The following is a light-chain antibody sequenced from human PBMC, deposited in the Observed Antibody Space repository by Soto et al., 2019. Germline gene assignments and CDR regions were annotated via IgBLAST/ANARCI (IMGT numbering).Light chain of an antibody. CDR1: QDISNY. Sequence: DIQMTQSPSSLSASVGDRVTITCQASQDISNYLNWYQQKPGKAPKLLIYDASNLETGVTSRFSGSGSGTYFTFTISSLQPEDIATYYCQQYDNLSGLTFGPGTKVDIK. CDR3: QQYDNLSGLT. J-gene: IGKJ3*01. CDR2: DAS. V-gene: IGKV1-33*01.